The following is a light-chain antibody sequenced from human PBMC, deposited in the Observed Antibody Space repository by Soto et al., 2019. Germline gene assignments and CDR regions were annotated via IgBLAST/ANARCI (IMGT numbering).Light chain of an antibody. J-gene: IGKJ1*01. CDR3: LQYDDDSFPT. CDR2: GAS. V-gene: IGKV3-20*01. Sequence: EIVLTQSPGTLSLSPGDGATLSCRASQTIHNNFLAWYQQKPGQTPRLLIYGASTMAPDIPDRFSGSGSGADFTLTISRLEPEDFAVFYCLQYDDDSFPTFGQGTMVEV. CDR1: QTIHNNF.